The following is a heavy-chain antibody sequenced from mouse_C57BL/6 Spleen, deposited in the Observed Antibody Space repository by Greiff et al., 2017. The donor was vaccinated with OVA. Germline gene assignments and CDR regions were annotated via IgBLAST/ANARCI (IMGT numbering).Heavy chain of an antibody. CDR1: GYTFTSYW. J-gene: IGHJ1*03. V-gene: IGHV1-5*01. CDR2: IYPGNSDT. Sequence: DVQLQESGTVLARPGASVKMSCKTSGYTFTSYWMHWVKQRPGQGLEWIGAIYPGNSDTSYNQKFKGKAKLTAVTSASTAYMELSSLTNEDSAVYYCTRDYGSSSYWYFDVWGTGTTVTVSS. D-gene: IGHD1-1*01. CDR3: TRDYGSSSYWYFDV.